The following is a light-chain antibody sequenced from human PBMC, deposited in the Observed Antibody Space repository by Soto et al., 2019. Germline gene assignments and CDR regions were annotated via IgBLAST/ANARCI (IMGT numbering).Light chain of an antibody. V-gene: IGLV1-51*02. J-gene: IGLJ1*01. CDR3: GTWDSSLSAYV. CDR2: ENN. Sequence: QSVLTQPPSVSAAPGQKVTISCSGSSSNIGNNYVSWYQQLPGTAPELLIYENNKRPAGIPDRFSGSKSGTSATLGIAGLPTGDEADYYCGTWDSSLSAYVFGTVTKLTVL. CDR1: SSNIGNNY.